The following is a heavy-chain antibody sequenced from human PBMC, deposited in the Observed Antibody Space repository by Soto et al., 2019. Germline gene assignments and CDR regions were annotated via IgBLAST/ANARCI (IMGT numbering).Heavy chain of an antibody. CDR3: ARSGYSSGWYHWYFDF. Sequence: QVQLVQSGAEVKKPGASVKVSCKASGYTFSNYGIHWVRQAPGQRLEWMGWINAGNGNTKYSEKFQGRVTITRDTSVSTAYMELSSLRSEDTAVYYCARSGYSSGWYHWYFDFWGRGTLVTVSS. CDR1: GYTFSNYG. V-gene: IGHV1-3*01. D-gene: IGHD6-19*01. J-gene: IGHJ2*01. CDR2: INAGNGNT.